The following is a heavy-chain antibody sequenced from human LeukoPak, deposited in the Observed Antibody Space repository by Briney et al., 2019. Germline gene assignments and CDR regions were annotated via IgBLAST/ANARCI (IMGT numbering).Heavy chain of an antibody. CDR2: ISWNSGSI. V-gene: IGHV3-9*01. CDR1: GFTFDNYA. Sequence: PGGSLRLSCAASGFTFDNYAMHWVRQVPGKGLEWVSGISWNSGSIDYADSVKGRFTVSRDNAKNSLYLQMNSLRAEDTAVYYCARAGVPAAIFHWFDPWGQGTLVTVSS. CDR3: ARAGVPAAIFHWFDP. D-gene: IGHD2-2*01. J-gene: IGHJ5*02.